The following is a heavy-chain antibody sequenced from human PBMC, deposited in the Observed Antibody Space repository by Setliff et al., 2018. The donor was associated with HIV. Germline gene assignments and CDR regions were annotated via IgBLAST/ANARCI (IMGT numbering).Heavy chain of an antibody. CDR1: GFTFSSYG. D-gene: IGHD3-22*01. V-gene: IGHV3-30*02. Sequence: GGSLRLSCAASGFTFSSYGMHWVRQAPGKGLEWVAFIRYDGSKKYYADSVKGRFTISRDNSKNTLYLQMNSLRAEDTAVYYCAKQGSGYDYYYMDVWGKGTTVTVSS. CDR2: IRYDGSKK. J-gene: IGHJ6*03. CDR3: AKQGSGYDYYYMDV.